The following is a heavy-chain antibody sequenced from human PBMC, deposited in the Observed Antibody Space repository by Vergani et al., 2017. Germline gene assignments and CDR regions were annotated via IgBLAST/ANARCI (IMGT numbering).Heavy chain of an antibody. Sequence: EGQLLESGGDLVQRGGSLRLSCAASGFTFTTSTMIWVRQAQRKGLECVSGIPGSVVRTYYEESMKGRFTISRDTSTNMLYLQMTNLRAEETAVYFCAKDGGRDLTDALDVWGEGTMVIVSS. CDR3: AKDGGRDLTDALDV. J-gene: IGHJ3*01. D-gene: IGHD3-10*01. V-gene: IGHV3-23*01. CDR1: GFTFTTST. CDR2: IPGSVVRT.